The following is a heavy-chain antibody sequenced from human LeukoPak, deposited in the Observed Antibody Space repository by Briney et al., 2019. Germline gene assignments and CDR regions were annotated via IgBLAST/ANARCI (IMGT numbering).Heavy chain of an antibody. CDR3: ARQWLVRGSAFDI. Sequence: SETLSLTCTVSGGSISSSTYYWGWIRQPPGKGLEWIGSIYYSGSTYYNPSLKSRVTISVDTSKNQFSLKLSSVTAADTAVYYCARQWLVRGSAFDIWGQGTMVTVSS. D-gene: IGHD6-19*01. CDR1: GGSISSSTYY. J-gene: IGHJ3*02. CDR2: IYYSGST. V-gene: IGHV4-39*01.